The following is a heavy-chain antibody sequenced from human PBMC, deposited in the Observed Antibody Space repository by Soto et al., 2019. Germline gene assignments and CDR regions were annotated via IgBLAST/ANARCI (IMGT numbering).Heavy chain of an antibody. V-gene: IGHV3-7*01. D-gene: IGHD6-19*01. J-gene: IGHJ4*02. CDR3: ARDLNSRGWYGPYDY. CDR2: INQDGSAK. CDR1: GFTFSNYW. Sequence: GGSLRLSCAGSGFTFSNYWMSWVRRAPGKGLEWVANINQDGSAKYYVDSVKGRFTISRDNAKNSLYLQMNSLRAEDTAVYYWARDLNSRGWYGPYDYWGQGSLVTVSS.